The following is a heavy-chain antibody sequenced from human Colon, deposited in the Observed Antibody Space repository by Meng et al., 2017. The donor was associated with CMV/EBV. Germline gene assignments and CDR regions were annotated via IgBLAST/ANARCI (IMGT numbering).Heavy chain of an antibody. CDR3: ARAAGYCSSTSCYQSGMDV. D-gene: IGHD2-2*01. CDR1: GGSISSYY. V-gene: IGHV4-59*01. Sequence: SETLSLTFTVSGGSISSYYWSWIRQPPGKGLEWIGYIYYSGSTNYNPSLKSRVTISVDTSKNQFSLKLSSVTAADTAVYYCARAAGYCSSTSCYQSGMDVWGQGTTVTVSS. CDR2: IYYSGST. J-gene: IGHJ6*02.